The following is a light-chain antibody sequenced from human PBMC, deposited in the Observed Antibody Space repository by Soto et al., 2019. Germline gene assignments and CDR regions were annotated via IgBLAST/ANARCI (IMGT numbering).Light chain of an antibody. CDR2: WAS. CDR1: QIVVYTSNNKNY. Sequence: DIVLNQSPDSRAVSLGDPSTTECNPVQIVVYTSNNKNYLSWYQQKPGQPPKLLIYWASTRESGVPDRFSGSGSGTDFTLTISSLQAEDVAVYYCQHYYNTHPTCGRGTTGDIK. CDR3: QHYYNTHPT. J-gene: IGKJ4*01. V-gene: IGKV4-1*01.